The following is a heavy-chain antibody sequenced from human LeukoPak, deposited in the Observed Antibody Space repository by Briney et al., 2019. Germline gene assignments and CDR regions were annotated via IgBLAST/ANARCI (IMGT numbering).Heavy chain of an antibody. D-gene: IGHD1-14*01. J-gene: IGHJ4*01. Sequence: GGSLRLSCAASGFTFSGRWMSWVRQAPGKGLEWVANINQGGSDKYYVDSVKGRFTISRDNANNLLYLQMNSLRGEDTAVYYCTRDRSRAEDDWGQGTLVTVSS. CDR1: GFTFSGRW. V-gene: IGHV3-7*01. CDR3: TRDRSRAEDD. CDR2: INQGGSDK.